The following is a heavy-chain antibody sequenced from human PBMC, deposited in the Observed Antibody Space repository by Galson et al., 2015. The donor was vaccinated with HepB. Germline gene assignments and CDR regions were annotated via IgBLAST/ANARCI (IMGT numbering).Heavy chain of an antibody. V-gene: IGHV1-2*04. CDR1: GYTFTGYY. CDR3: ARDVEVRGNWFDP. D-gene: IGHD2-21*01. CDR2: INPNSGGT. J-gene: IGHJ5*02. Sequence: SVKVSCKASGYTFTGYYMHWVRQAPGQGLEWMGWINPNSGGTNYAQKFQGWVTMTRDTSISTAYMELSRLRSDDTAVYYCARDVEVRGNWFDPWGQGTLVTVSS.